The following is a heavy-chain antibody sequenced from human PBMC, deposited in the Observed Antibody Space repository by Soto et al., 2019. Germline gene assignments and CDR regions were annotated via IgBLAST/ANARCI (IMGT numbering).Heavy chain of an antibody. D-gene: IGHD3-22*01. CDR3: ARARTTYYNTSDYDF. J-gene: IGHJ4*02. V-gene: IGHV1-46*01. CDR1: GYTFTSYY. Sequence: ASVNVSCKASGYTFTSYYMHWVRQAPGQGLEWMGIINPSGGSTSYAQKFQGRVTMTRDTSISTAYTERSRLRFDDTAVYYCARARTTYYNTSDYDFWGQGTLVTVSS. CDR2: INPSGGST.